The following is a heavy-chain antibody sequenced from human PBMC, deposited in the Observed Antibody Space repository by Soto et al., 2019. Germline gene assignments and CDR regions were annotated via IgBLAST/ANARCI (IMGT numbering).Heavy chain of an antibody. Sequence: LRLSCAASGFTFTRYSMNWVRQAPGKGLEWVSSISSTTNYIYYADSMKGRFTVSRDNAKNSVYLEMNSLSAEDTAVYYCARESEDLTSNFDYWGQGTLVTVPQ. CDR1: GFTFTRYS. V-gene: IGHV3-21*01. CDR3: ARESEDLTSNFDY. J-gene: IGHJ4*02. CDR2: ISSTTNYI.